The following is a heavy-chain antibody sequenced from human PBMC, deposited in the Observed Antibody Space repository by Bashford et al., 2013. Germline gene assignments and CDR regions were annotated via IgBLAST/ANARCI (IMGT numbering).Heavy chain of an antibody. CDR3: ARSLIVGTAEYFDS. J-gene: IGHJ1*01. D-gene: IGHD3-22*01. V-gene: IGHV3-48*01. CDR2: IDRRSNAI. Sequence: VRQAPGKGLEWVSYIDRRSNAIYYADSVKGRFIISRDTAKSSLFLQMNNLRVEDTAVYYCARSLIVGTAEYFDSWGQGTQVTVSS.